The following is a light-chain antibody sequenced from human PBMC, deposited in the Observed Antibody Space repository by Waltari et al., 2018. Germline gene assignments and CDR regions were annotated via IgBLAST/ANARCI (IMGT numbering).Light chain of an antibody. CDR2: DVS. CDR1: SNAVGGYNH. Sequence: QSALTQPASVSGSPGQAITISCTGTSNAVGGYNHVSWYQQHPGKAPKHMIYDVSNRPSGVSNRFSGSKSGNTASLTISGLQAEDEADYYCSSYTSSSTLGVFGGGTKLTVL. J-gene: IGLJ3*02. V-gene: IGLV2-14*01. CDR3: SSYTSSSTLGV.